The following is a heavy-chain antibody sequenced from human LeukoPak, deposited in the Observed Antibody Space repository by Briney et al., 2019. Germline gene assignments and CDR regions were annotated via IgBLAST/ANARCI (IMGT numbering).Heavy chain of an antibody. CDR1: GFTFSAYN. V-gene: IGHV3-48*01. J-gene: IGHJ6*03. CDR3: ARDHHVPGLYYYYMDV. D-gene: IGHD6-6*01. CDR2: ISSSSATI. Sequence: GGSLRLSCEGSGFTFSAYNMNWVRQAPGKGLESISYISSSSATIFYADSVKGRFTISRDNDKNSLYLQMNSLRPEDTAVYFCARDHHVPGLYYYYMDVWGKGTTVTVSS.